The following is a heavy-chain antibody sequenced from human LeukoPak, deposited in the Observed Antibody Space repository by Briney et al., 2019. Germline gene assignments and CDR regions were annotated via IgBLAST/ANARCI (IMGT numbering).Heavy chain of an antibody. CDR2: IYYSGST. V-gene: IGHV4-39*07. J-gene: IGHJ3*02. CDR3: ARSVTGGDAFDI. Sequence: SETLSLTCTVSGGSISSSSYYWGWIRQPPGKGLERIGSIYYSGSTYYNPSLKSRVTISVDTSKNQFSLKLSSVTAADTAVYYCARSVTGGDAFDIWGQGTMVTVSS. D-gene: IGHD3-10*01. CDR1: GGSISSSSYY.